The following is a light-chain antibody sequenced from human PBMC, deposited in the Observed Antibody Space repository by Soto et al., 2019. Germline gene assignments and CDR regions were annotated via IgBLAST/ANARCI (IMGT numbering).Light chain of an antibody. CDR1: SSDVGGHNY. J-gene: IGLJ3*02. Sequence: QSVLTQPASVSGSPGQSITISCTGTSSDVGGHNYVSWYQQHPGKAPKLMIYEVNNRPPGVSIRFSGSKSGTTASLTISGLQAEDEADYYCSSYTNNQRVFGGGTQLTVL. CDR2: EVN. CDR3: SSYTNNQRV. V-gene: IGLV2-14*01.